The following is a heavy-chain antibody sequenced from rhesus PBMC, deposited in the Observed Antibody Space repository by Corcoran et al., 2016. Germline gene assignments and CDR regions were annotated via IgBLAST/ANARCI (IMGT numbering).Heavy chain of an antibody. V-gene: IGHV4-169*02. Sequence: QLQLQESGPGLVKPSETLSVPCAVSCGSIRSSYWSWIRPAPGKGLEWIGYIYGSGSSTNYNHSLKIRVTLSVDTSKNQLSLKLSSVTAADTAVYYCASLGVAAAYFDYWGQGVLVTVSS. D-gene: IGHD6-43*01. J-gene: IGHJ4*01. CDR1: CGSIRSSY. CDR2: IYGSGSST. CDR3: ASLGVAAAYFDY.